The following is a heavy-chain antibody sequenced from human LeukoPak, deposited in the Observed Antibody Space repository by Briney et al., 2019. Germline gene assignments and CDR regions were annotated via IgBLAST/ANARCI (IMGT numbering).Heavy chain of an antibody. Sequence: GGSLRLSCAASGFTFSSYWMSWVRQAPGKGLEWVANIKQDGSEKYYVDSVKGRFTISRDNAKNSLYLQMNSLRAEDTAVYYCARGTPPLYSSSWYGVHEYNWFDPWGQGTLVTVSP. CDR3: ARGTPPLYSSSWYGVHEYNWFDP. V-gene: IGHV3-7*01. CDR2: IKQDGSEK. CDR1: GFTFSSYW. J-gene: IGHJ5*02. D-gene: IGHD6-13*01.